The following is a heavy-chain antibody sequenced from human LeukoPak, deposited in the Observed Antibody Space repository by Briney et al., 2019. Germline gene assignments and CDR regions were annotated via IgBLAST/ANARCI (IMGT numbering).Heavy chain of an antibody. V-gene: IGHV4-30-2*01. D-gene: IGHD6-19*01. CDR2: IYHSGST. CDR3: ARDLKAVAGTSGVFDAFDI. J-gene: IGHJ3*02. CDR1: GGSISSGGYY. Sequence: SETLSLTCTVSGGSISSGGYYWSWIRQPPGKGLEWIGYIYHSGSTYYNPSLKSRVTISVDRSKNQFSLKLSSVTAADTAVYYCARDLKAVAGTSGVFDAFDIWGQGTMVTVSS.